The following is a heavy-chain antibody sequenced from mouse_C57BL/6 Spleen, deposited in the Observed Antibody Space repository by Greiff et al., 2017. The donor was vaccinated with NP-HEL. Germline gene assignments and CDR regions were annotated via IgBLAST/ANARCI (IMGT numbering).Heavy chain of an antibody. J-gene: IGHJ2*01. V-gene: IGHV5-4*03. CDR3: ARQRYYFDY. Sequence: EVKLMESGGGLVKPGGSLKLSCAASGSTFSSYAMSWVRQTPEKRLEWVATISDGGSYTYYPDNVKGRFTISRDNAKNNLYLQMSHLKSEDTAMYYCARQRYYFDYWGQGTTLTVSS. CDR2: ISDGGSYT. CDR1: GSTFSSYA.